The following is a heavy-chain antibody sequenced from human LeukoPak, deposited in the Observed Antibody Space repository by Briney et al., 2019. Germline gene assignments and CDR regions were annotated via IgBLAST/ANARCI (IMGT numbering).Heavy chain of an antibody. V-gene: IGHV1-46*01. CDR3: TRTPQAGATGWFDP. J-gene: IGHJ5*02. CDR1: GYTFSSHY. CDR2: INAGGGAT. D-gene: IGHD1-26*01. Sequence: ASVKVSCKASGYTFSSHYMHWVRQAPGQGLEWMGMINAGGGATTYAQKFQGRVIMTRDTSTSTVYMDVSSLRSDDTAVYYCTRTPQAGATGWFDPWGQGTPVTVSS.